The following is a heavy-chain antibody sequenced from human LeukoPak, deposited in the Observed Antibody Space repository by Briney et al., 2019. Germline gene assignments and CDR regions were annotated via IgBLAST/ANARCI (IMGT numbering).Heavy chain of an antibody. CDR3: ARGPSYYYASSGFYWGYFDP. J-gene: IGHJ4*02. D-gene: IGHD3-22*01. V-gene: IGHV4-39*01. CDR1: GGSISSSSYY. CDR2: IYYSGST. Sequence: SETLSLTCTVSGGSISSSSYYWGWIRQPPGKGLEWIGSIYYSGSTYYNPSLKSRVTISVDTSKIQFSLKLSSVTAADTAVYYCARGPSYYYASSGFYWGYFDPWGQGTPVTVSS.